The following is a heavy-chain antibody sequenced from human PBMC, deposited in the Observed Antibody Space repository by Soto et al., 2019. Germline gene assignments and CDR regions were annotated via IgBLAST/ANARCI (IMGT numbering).Heavy chain of an antibody. D-gene: IGHD3-22*01. Sequence: QVQLVESGGGVVQPGGSLRLSCAASGFTFSSYGMHWVRQAPGKGLEWVAVISYDGTNKYYADSVKGRFTISRDNSKNTLYLQMNSLRAEDTAVYYCARSYDSSGYWYFDLWGRGTLVTVSS. CDR1: GFTFSSYG. CDR2: ISYDGTNK. V-gene: IGHV3-30-3*01. CDR3: ARSYDSSGYWYFDL. J-gene: IGHJ2*01.